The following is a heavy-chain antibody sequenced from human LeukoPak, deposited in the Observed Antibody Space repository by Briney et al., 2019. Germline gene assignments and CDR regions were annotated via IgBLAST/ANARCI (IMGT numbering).Heavy chain of an antibody. Sequence: GGSLRPSCAASGFTVSSSYMTWVRQAPGKGLEWVSVIYSGGNTNYADSVKGRFTISRDNSKNTLYLQMNSLRAEDTAVYYCARVLQLELRGAFDIWGQGTMVTVSS. J-gene: IGHJ3*02. D-gene: IGHD1-7*01. CDR1: GFTVSSSY. V-gene: IGHV3-53*01. CDR3: ARVLQLELRGAFDI. CDR2: IYSGGNT.